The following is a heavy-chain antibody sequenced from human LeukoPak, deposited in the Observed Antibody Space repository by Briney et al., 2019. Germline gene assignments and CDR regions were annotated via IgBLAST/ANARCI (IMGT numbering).Heavy chain of an antibody. Sequence: GGSLRLSCAASGFTFSSYSMNWVRQAPGKGLEWVSYISSSGSIYYADSVKGRFTISRDNTKNSLDLQMNSLRVDDTAIYYCARDLTRFDAWGQGILVTVSS. D-gene: IGHD3-10*01. CDR3: ARDLTRFDA. J-gene: IGHJ5*02. V-gene: IGHV3-48*04. CDR2: ISSSGSI. CDR1: GFTFSSYS.